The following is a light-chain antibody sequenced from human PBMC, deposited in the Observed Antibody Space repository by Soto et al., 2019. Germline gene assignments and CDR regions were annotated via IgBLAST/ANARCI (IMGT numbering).Light chain of an antibody. V-gene: IGKV4-1*01. CDR1: QSVLYRSNNNNY. CDR2: WAS. CDR3: HQYLNAPWT. Sequence: DFVMTQSPDSLAVSLGERATINCKSSQSVLYRSNNNNYLSWYQQKPGRPPKLLISWASTRESGVPDRFSGSGSWTDFTLTISSLQAEDVAICYGHQYLNAPWTFGQGTKVEIK. J-gene: IGKJ1*01.